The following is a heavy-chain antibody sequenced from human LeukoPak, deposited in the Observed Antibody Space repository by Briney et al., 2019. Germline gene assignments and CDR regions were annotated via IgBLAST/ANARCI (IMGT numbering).Heavy chain of an antibody. CDR3: ARDFIPQQLDNDAFDI. CDR1: GGTFSSYT. CDR2: IIPIFGTA. D-gene: IGHD6-13*01. V-gene: IGHV1-69*01. J-gene: IGHJ3*02. Sequence: SVKVSCKASGGTFSSYTISWVRQAPGQGLEWTGAIIPIFGTANYAQKFQGRVTITADESTSTAYMELSSLRSEDTAVYYCARDFIPQQLDNDAFDIWGQRTMVTVSS.